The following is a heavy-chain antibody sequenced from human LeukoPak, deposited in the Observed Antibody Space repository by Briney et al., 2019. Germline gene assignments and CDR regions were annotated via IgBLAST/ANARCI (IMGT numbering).Heavy chain of an antibody. CDR2: MSPNSGNT. Sequence: ASVKVSCKASGYSFSNNDINWVRQTTGQGLEWMGWMSPNSGNTGYAQKFQGRITMTKNTSISTAYMELSSLRSEDTAVYYCARGRAPLDYWGQGTLVTVSS. CDR3: ARGRAPLDY. J-gene: IGHJ4*02. CDR1: GYSFSNND. V-gene: IGHV1-8*01. D-gene: IGHD3-10*01.